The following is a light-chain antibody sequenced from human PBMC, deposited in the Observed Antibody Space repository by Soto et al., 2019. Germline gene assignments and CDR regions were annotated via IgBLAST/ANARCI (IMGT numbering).Light chain of an antibody. CDR1: QDISNY. CDR3: QQYDNLPLT. V-gene: IGKV1-33*01. Sequence: DIQMTQSPSSLSASVGDSATITCQASQDISNYLNWYQQKQGKAPKLXIYDASNLETGVPSRFSGSGSGTDFTFTISSLQPEDIATYYCQQYDNLPLTFGGGTKVDIK. CDR2: DAS. J-gene: IGKJ4*01.